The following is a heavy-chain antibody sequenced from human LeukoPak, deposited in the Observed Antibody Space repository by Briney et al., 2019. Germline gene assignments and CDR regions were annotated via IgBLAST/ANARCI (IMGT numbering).Heavy chain of an antibody. CDR3: ARDHRGVRDYFDY. CDR1: GFTFSSYA. Sequence: PGRSLRLSCAASGFTFSSYAMHWVRQAPGEGLEWVAVISYDGSNKYYADSVKGRFTISRDNSKNTLYLQMNSLRAEDTAVYYCARDHRGVRDYFDYWGQGTLVTVSS. CDR2: ISYDGSNK. J-gene: IGHJ4*02. V-gene: IGHV3-30-3*01. D-gene: IGHD3-10*01.